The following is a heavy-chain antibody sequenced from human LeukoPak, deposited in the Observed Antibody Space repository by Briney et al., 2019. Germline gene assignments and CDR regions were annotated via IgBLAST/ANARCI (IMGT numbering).Heavy chain of an antibody. CDR3: AKGEGGALGIPHPYYFDY. D-gene: IGHD3-16*01. J-gene: IGHJ4*02. CDR1: GFTFSSYG. Sequence: GGSLRLSCAASGFTFSSYGMHWVRQTPGKGLEWVAFIRYDGTIKYYADSVKGRFAISRDNSKNTLYLQINSLTTEDTAVYYCAKGEGGALGIPHPYYFDYWGQGNVVTVSS. CDR2: IRYDGTIK. V-gene: IGHV3-30*02.